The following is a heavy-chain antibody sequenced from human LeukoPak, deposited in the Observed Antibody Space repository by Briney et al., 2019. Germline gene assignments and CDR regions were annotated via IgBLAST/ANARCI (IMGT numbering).Heavy chain of an antibody. D-gene: IGHD3-10*01. J-gene: IGHJ6*03. CDR3: ARDPGTLLRGSRRGYDGNYYYMDV. V-gene: IGHV4-4*07. CDR2: IHTSGNT. Sequence: TPSETLSLTCTVSGGSVTDYYWSWIRQPAGKGLEWIGHIHTSGNTNYNPSLKSRVTISVDTSMNQFSLKLSSVTAADTAVYYCARDPGTLLRGSRRGYDGNYYYMDVWGKGTTVTISS. CDR1: GGSVTDYY.